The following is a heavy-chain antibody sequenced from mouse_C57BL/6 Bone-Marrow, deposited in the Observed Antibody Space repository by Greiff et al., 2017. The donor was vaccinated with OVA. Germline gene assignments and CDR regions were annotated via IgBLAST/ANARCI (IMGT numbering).Heavy chain of an antibody. V-gene: IGHV14-4*01. J-gene: IGHJ3*01. CDR3: TSRYDGDSGFAY. CDR1: GFNIKDYY. CDR2: IDPDTGGT. D-gene: IGHD2-13*01. Sequence: VHVKQSGAELVRPGASVKLSCTASGFNIKDYYMHWVKQRPEQGLEWIGWIDPDTGGTASASKFQAKATITADTSSNTAYLQRSSLTSADTAVYYCTSRYDGDSGFAYWGQGTLVTVSA.